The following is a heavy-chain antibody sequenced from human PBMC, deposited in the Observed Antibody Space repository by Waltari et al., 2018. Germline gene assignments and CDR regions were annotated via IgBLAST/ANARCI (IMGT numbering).Heavy chain of an antibody. CDR2: IKQDGSEK. CDR1: GFTFSSYW. CDR3: ARTGKLDYYYGMDV. D-gene: IGHD6-13*01. Sequence: EVQLVESGGGLVQPGGSLRLSCAASGFTFSSYWMSWVRQAPGKGLEWVANIKQDGSEKYYVDSVKGRFTISRDNAKNSLYLQMNSLRAEDTAVYYCARTGKLDYYYGMDVWGQGTTVTVSS. J-gene: IGHJ6*02. V-gene: IGHV3-7*01.